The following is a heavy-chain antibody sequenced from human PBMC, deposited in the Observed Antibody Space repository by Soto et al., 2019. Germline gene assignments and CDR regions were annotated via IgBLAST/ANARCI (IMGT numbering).Heavy chain of an antibody. CDR1: GFTFSGSA. CDR2: IRSKANSYAT. V-gene: IGHV3-73*01. D-gene: IGHD3-3*02. J-gene: IGHJ3*02. Sequence: GGSLRLSCAASGFTFSGSAMHWVRQASGKGLEWVGRIRSKANSYATAYAASVKGRFTISRDDSKNTAYLQMNSLKTEDTAVFYCSGHLSRVHDIGGQGMMFTVS. CDR3: SGHLSRVHDI.